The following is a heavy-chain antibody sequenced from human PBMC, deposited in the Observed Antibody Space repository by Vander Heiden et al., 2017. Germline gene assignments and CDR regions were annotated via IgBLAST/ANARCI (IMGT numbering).Heavy chain of an antibody. Sequence: QVQLVESGGGVVQPGRSLRLSCAASGFTFSSYAMHWVRQAPGKGLEWVAVISYDGSNKYYADSVKGRVTISRDNSKNTLYLQMNSLRAEETAVYYCARVLEDYGDTAIYYYFDYWGQGTMVTVYS. D-gene: IGHD4-17*01. J-gene: IGHJ4*02. CDR1: GFTFSSYA. CDR2: ISYDGSNK. CDR3: ARVLEDYGDTAIYYYFDY. V-gene: IGHV3-30*01.